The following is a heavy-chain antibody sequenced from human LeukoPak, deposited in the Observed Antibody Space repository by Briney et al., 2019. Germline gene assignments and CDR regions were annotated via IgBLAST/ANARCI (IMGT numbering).Heavy chain of an antibody. D-gene: IGHD6-19*01. V-gene: IGHV4-39*01. CDR2: IYYSGST. Sequence: SETLSLTCTVSGGSISSSSYYWGWIRQPPGKGLEWIGSIYYSGSTYYNPSLKSRVTISVDTSKNQFSLKLSSVTAADTAVYYCARQSDQAVADPYFDYWGQGTLVTVSS. CDR1: GGSISSSSYY. CDR3: ARQSDQAVADPYFDY. J-gene: IGHJ4*02.